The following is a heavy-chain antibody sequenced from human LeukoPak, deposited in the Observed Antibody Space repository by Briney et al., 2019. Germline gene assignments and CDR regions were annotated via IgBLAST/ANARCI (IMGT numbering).Heavy chain of an antibody. CDR2: FSRKHGDT. CDR1: GITLAALS. J-gene: IGHJ6*03. Sequence: ASVKVYCKVSGITLAALSMHWVRQAPGKGLESLGGFSRKHGDTIYAQRFRGRVTLTEDTSTGTAYMDLSSLSADDTAVYYCATGVYCATTTCPGYQHYYYFMDVWGKGTTVTVSS. CDR3: ATGVYCATTTCPGYQHYYYFMDV. D-gene: IGHD2-2*01. V-gene: IGHV1-24*01.